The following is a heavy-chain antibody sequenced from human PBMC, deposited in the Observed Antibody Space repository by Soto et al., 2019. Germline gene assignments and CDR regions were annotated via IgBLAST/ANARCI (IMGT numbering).Heavy chain of an antibody. V-gene: IGHV3-11*01. D-gene: IGHD5-18*01. CDR3: ARSGTPLIGIHDN. CDR1: GFSFSDYY. Sequence: SLRLYGAASGFSFSDYYMIWMLQAPGHGLEWRSFISHRGGISYFAESLRGRFTFSRDNARGSLYLQMNSLLAEATAIYYCARSGTPLIGIHDNWGHGTLVTVSS. J-gene: IGHJ4*01. CDR2: ISHRGGIS.